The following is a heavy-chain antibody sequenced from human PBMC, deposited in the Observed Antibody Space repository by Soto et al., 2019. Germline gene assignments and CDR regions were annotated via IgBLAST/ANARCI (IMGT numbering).Heavy chain of an antibody. Sequence: GGSLRLSCAASGFTFSSYGMHWVRQAPGKGLEWVAVISYDGSSKYYADSVKGRFTISRDNSKNTLYLQMNSLRAEDTAVYYCAKPTKKGVYYYYGMDVWGQGTTVTVSS. J-gene: IGHJ6*02. CDR3: AKPTKKGVYYYYGMDV. CDR2: ISYDGSSK. CDR1: GFTFSSYG. V-gene: IGHV3-30*18.